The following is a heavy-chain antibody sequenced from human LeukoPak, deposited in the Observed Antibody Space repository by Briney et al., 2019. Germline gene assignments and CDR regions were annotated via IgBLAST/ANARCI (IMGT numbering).Heavy chain of an antibody. CDR1: GYTFTSYG. J-gene: IGHJ3*02. CDR2: ISAYNGNT. V-gene: IGHV1-18*01. Sequence: ASVKVSCKASGYTFTSYGISWVRQAPGQGLEWMGWISAYNGNTNYAQKLQGRVTMTTDTSTSTAYMELRSLRFDDTAVYYCARCNYGGCAFDIWGQGTMVTVSS. CDR3: ARCNYGGCAFDI. D-gene: IGHD4-17*01.